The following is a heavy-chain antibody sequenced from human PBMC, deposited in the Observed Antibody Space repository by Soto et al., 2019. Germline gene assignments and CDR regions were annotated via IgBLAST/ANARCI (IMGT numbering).Heavy chain of an antibody. J-gene: IGHJ6*02. Sequence: QVQLVESGGGGVQPGRSLRLSCAASGFTFNTYGMHWVRQAPGKGLEWVAVSWYDGSNKYYADSVKGRFTTSRDNSKNTLYLQMNSLRVEDTAVYYCARDRREREWLVLGTHYYGMDVWGQGTTVTV. CDR2: SWYDGSNK. CDR1: GFTFNTYG. D-gene: IGHD6-19*01. CDR3: ARDRREREWLVLGTHYYGMDV. V-gene: IGHV3-33*01.